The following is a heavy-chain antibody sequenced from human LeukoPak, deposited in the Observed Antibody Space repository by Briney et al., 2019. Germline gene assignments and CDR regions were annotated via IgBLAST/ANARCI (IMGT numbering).Heavy chain of an antibody. CDR1: GGSISSYY. Sequence: SETLSLTCTVSGGSISSYYWSWIRQPPGKGLEWIGYIYYSGSTNYNPSLKSRVTISVDTSKNQFSLKLSSVTAADTAVYYCASGRYRPYAFDIWGQGTMVTVSS. CDR3: ASGRYRPYAFDI. D-gene: IGHD3-16*02. J-gene: IGHJ3*02. V-gene: IGHV4-59*01. CDR2: IYYSGST.